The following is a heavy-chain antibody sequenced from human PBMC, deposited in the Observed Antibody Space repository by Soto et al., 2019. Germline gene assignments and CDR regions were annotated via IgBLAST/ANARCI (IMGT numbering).Heavy chain of an antibody. CDR2: ISSSSSYI. CDR1: VFTCSSYS. CDR3: ARGTLVGATRNFDY. V-gene: IGHV3-21*01. J-gene: IGHJ4*02. Sequence: PWWSLRLSCSASVFTCSSYSMNWFRQAPGKGLEWVSSISSSSSYIYYADSVKGRFTISRDNAKNSLYLQMNSLRAEDTAVYYCARGTLVGATRNFDYWGQGTLVTVSS. D-gene: IGHD1-26*01.